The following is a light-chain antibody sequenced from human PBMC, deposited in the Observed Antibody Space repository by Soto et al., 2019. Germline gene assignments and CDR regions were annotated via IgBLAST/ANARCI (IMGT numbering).Light chain of an antibody. V-gene: IGKV3-20*01. CDR1: QSVSSSY. Sequence: EIVLTQSPGTLSLSPGERATLSCRASQSVSSSYLAWYQQKPGQAPRLLIYGASSRATGIPDRFSGSGSGTDFTLTISRLEPEDFAVYYWQQYGSSLWKFGQGTKVEIK. J-gene: IGKJ1*01. CDR2: GAS. CDR3: QQYGSSLWK.